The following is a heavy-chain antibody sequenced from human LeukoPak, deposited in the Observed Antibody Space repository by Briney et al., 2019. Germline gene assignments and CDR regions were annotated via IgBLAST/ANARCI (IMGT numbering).Heavy chain of an antibody. J-gene: IGHJ4*02. V-gene: IGHV3-74*01. CDR1: GFTFSSYW. D-gene: IGHD6-13*01. Sequence: GGSLRLSCAASGFTFSSYWMHWVCQAPGKGLVWVSRINSDGSSTSYADSVKGRFTISRDNAKNTLYLQMNSLRAEDTAVYYCAREPRLKYSSSWYYFDYWGQGTLVTVSS. CDR2: INSDGSST. CDR3: AREPRLKYSSSWYYFDY.